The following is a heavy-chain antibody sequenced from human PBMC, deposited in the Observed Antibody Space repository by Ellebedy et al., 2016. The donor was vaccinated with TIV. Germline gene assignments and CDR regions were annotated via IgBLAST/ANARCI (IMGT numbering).Heavy chain of an antibody. V-gene: IGHV7-4-1*02. Sequence: AASVKVSCKASGYTFPSYPMNWVRQAPGQGLEWMGLINTNTGNPTFAQGFPGRYVFSLDTSVSTAYLEISSLKAEDTAVYYCARDGTNANTWGDNWGQGTLVTVSS. J-gene: IGHJ4*02. D-gene: IGHD3-16*01. CDR1: GYTFPSYP. CDR2: INTNTGNP. CDR3: ARDGTNANTWGDN.